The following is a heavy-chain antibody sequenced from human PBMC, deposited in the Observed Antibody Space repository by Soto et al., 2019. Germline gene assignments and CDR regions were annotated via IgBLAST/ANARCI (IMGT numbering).Heavy chain of an antibody. Sequence: SETLSLTCTVSGGSISSTTYYWGWIRQPPGKGLEWVGSVYYTGSTYYNSSLKSRVTISVDTSKNQFSLKLRSVTAADTAVYYCARDAVDGTDYWGQGTQVTVSS. CDR2: VYYTGST. CDR3: ARDAVDGTDY. J-gene: IGHJ4*02. CDR1: GGSISSTTYY. V-gene: IGHV4-39*02. D-gene: IGHD6-19*01.